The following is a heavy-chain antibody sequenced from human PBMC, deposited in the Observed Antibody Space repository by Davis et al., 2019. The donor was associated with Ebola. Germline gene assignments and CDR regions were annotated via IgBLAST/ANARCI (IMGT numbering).Heavy chain of an antibody. J-gene: IGHJ5*02. D-gene: IGHD2-15*01. Sequence: AASVKVSCKASGYTFTSYYMHWVRQAPGQGLEWMGIINPSGGSTRYAQKFQGRVTMTRDTSTRTVYMELSSLRSEDTAVYYCARDRGYCSGGSCYSSGWFDPWGQGTLVTVSS. CDR3: ARDRGYCSGGSCYSSGWFDP. CDR1: GYTFTSYY. V-gene: IGHV1-46*01. CDR2: INPSGGST.